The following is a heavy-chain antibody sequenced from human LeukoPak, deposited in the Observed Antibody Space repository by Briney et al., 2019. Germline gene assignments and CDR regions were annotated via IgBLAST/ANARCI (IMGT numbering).Heavy chain of an antibody. V-gene: IGHV4-59*08. CDR1: GGSISNYY. J-gene: IGHJ5*02. D-gene: IGHD6-6*01. CDR2: IYSSGST. Sequence: SETLSLTCTVSGGSISNYYWSWIRQPPGKGLEWIGYIYSSGSTNYNPSLKSRVTISLDTSKNQFSLKLTSVTAAGTAVYYCARHSSSSRGWFDPWGQGTLVTVSS. CDR3: ARHSSSSRGWFDP.